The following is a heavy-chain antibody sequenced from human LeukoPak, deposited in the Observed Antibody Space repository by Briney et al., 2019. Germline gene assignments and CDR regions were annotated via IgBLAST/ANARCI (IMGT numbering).Heavy chain of an antibody. CDR1: GFTFSSYS. CDR3: AKWRYEVITFGGVIVPPFFDY. CDR2: ISGSDSST. D-gene: IGHD3-16*02. J-gene: IGHJ4*02. Sequence: PGGCLRPSCAASGFTFSSYSISSVRQAPGKWLEWLSAISGSDSSTYYADSVKGRFTISRDNSKNTLYLQMNSLGAEDTAVYYCAKWRYEVITFGGVIVPPFFDYWGQGTLVTVSS. V-gene: IGHV3-23*01.